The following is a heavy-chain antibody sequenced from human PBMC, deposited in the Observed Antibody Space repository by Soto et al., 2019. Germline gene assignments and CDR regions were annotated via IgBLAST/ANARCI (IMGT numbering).Heavy chain of an antibody. D-gene: IGHD3-3*01. CDR3: ARVHYDFWSGYDPSLDY. Sequence: GASVKVSCKASGYTFTSYGISWVRQAPGQGLEWMGWISAYNGNTNYAQKLQGRVTMTTDTSTSTAYMELRSLRSDDTAVYYCARVHYDFWSGYDPSLDYWGQGTLVTVSS. CDR1: GYTFTSYG. V-gene: IGHV1-18*01. J-gene: IGHJ4*02. CDR2: ISAYNGNT.